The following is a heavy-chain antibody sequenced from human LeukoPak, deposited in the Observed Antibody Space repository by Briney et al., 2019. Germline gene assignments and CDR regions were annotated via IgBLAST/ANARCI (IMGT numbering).Heavy chain of an antibody. CDR1: GGSISSGSYY. CDR3: ARYRAFFDY. V-gene: IGHV4-61*02. D-gene: IGHD1-14*01. Sequence: SETLSLTCTVSGGSISSGSYYWSWIRQPAGKGLEWIGRIYTSGSTNYNPSLKSRVTISVDTSKNQFSLKLSSVTAADTAVYYCARYRAFFDYWGQGTLVTVSS. J-gene: IGHJ4*02. CDR2: IYTSGST.